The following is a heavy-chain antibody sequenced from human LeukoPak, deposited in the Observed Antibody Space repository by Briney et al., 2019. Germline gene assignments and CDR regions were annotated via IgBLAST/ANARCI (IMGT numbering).Heavy chain of an antibody. V-gene: IGHV3-48*03. J-gene: IGHJ3*02. D-gene: IGHD1-26*01. CDR3: ARALPSPLYSGSYADAFDI. Sequence: GGSLRLSCAASGFTFSSYEMYWVRQAPGKGLEWVSYISTSGSTIYYADSVKGRLTISRDNAKNSLYLQMNSLRAEDTAVYYCARALPSPLYSGSYADAFDIWGQGTMVTVSS. CDR2: ISTSGSTI. CDR1: GFTFSSYE.